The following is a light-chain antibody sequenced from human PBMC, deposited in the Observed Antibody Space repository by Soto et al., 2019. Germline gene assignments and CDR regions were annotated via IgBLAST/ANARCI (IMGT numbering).Light chain of an antibody. CDR2: DAS. Sequence: DIQMTQSPSSLSASVVDRVTITCQASQDIKNFLNWYQQKPVKAPKLLIYDASNLEAGVPSRFSGSGYGTDFSVNVSKQHSVDIEAYYCQQFDLQPTFGQGTHLEIK. CDR3: QQFDLQPT. CDR1: QDIKNF. V-gene: IGKV1-33*01. J-gene: IGKJ2*01.